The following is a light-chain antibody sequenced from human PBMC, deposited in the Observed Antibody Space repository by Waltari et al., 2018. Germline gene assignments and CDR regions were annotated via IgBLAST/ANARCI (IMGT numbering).Light chain of an antibody. J-gene: IGLJ1*01. V-gene: IGLV2-14*01. CDR3: TSYTSDNLYV. CDR2: GTS. CDR1: SSDIGGYNY. Sequence: QSALTQPASVSGSPGQSITISCAGTSSDIGGYNYVSWYQQHPNEAPKLIIYGTSKRPSGVSNRFSASKSGDTASLTISGLQAEDESDYYCTSYTSDNLYVFGSGTKVTVL.